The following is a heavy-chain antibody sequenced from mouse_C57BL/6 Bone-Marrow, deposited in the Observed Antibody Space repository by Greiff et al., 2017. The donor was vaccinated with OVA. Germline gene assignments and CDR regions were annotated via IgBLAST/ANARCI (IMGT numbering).Heavy chain of an antibody. CDR3: ARGGYSPYWYFDV. D-gene: IGHD2-12*01. J-gene: IGHJ1*03. V-gene: IGHV5-17*01. CDR1: GFTFSDYG. CDR2: ISSGSSTI. Sequence: DVKLVESGGGLVKPGGSLKLSCAASGFTFSDYGMHWVRQAPEKGLEWVAYISSGSSTIYYADTVKGRFTISRDNAKNTLFLQMTSLRSEDTAMYYCARGGYSPYWYFDVWGTGTTVTVSS.